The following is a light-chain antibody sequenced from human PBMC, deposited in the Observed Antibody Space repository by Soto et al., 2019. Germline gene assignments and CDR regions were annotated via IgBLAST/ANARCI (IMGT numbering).Light chain of an antibody. CDR2: DVN. CDR1: SSDVGSYNY. Sequence: QSALTQPASVSGSPGQSITISCTGTSSDVGSYNYVSWYQHHPGKAPKLMIYDVNNRPSGVSNRFSGSKSGNAASLTISGLHTADEADYYCSSLTSSSTLYVFGTGTKLTVL. V-gene: IGLV2-14*03. J-gene: IGLJ1*01. CDR3: SSLTSSSTLYV.